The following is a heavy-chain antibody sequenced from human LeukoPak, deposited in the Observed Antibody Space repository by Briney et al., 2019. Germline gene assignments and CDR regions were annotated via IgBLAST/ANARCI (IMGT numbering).Heavy chain of an antibody. J-gene: IGHJ4*02. Sequence: SETLSLTCTVSGGSISSGDYYWSWIRQPPGKGLEWIGYIYYSGSTYYNPSLKSRVTISVDTSKSQFSLKLSSVTAADTAVYYCAREDIVSYYFDYWGQGTLVTVSS. CDR2: IYYSGST. V-gene: IGHV4-30-4*08. CDR1: GGSISSGDYY. D-gene: IGHD2-15*01. CDR3: AREDIVSYYFDY.